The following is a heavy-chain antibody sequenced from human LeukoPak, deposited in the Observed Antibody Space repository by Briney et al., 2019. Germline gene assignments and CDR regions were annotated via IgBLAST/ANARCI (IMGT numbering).Heavy chain of an antibody. V-gene: IGHV1-18*01. CDR2: ISPYNGNT. CDR3: ARGPHERSGYPDD. D-gene: IGHD3-22*01. Sequence: ASVKVSCKASGFTFTSSAVQWVRQARGQRLEWMGWISPYNGNTNYAQKFQGRVTLTTDTSTSTAYMELRSLRSDDTAVYYCARGPHERSGYPDDWGQGTLVTVSS. J-gene: IGHJ4*02. CDR1: GFTFTSSA.